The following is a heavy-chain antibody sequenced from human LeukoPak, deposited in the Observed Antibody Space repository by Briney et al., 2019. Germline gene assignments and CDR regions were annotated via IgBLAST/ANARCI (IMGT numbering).Heavy chain of an antibody. CDR3: ARVLSVAGSYGMDV. CDR1: GYTFTSYG. J-gene: IGHJ6*02. V-gene: IGHV1-18*01. CDR2: ISAYNGNT. Sequence: ASVKVSCKASGYTFTSYGISWVRQAPGQGLEWMGWISAYNGNTNYAQKLQGRVTMTTDTSTSTAYMELRSLRSGDTAVYYCARVLSVAGSYGMDVWDQGTTVTVSS. D-gene: IGHD6-19*01.